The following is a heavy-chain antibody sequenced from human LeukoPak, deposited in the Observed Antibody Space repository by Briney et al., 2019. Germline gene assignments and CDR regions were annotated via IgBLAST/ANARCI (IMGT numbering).Heavy chain of an antibody. Sequence: SSVKVSCKASGGTFSSYAISWVRQAPGQGLEWMGGIIPIFCTANYAQKFQGRVTITADESTSTAYMELSSLRSEETAVYYCARGCPSPGWFGELCHNWFDPWGQGTLVTVSS. V-gene: IGHV1-69*13. CDR2: IIPIFCTA. J-gene: IGHJ5*02. CDR1: GGTFSSYA. D-gene: IGHD3-10*01. CDR3: ARGCPSPGWFGELCHNWFDP.